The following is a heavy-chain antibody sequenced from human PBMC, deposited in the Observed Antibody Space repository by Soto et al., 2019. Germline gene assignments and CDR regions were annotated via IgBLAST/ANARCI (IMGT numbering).Heavy chain of an antibody. J-gene: IGHJ6*02. V-gene: IGHV3-23*01. CDR3: AKGHLGPYYDFWSGYSHRGGYYYYYYGMDV. D-gene: IGHD3-3*01. CDR2: ISGSGGST. Sequence: GGSLRLSCAASGFTFSSYAMSWVRQAPGKGLEWVSAISGSGGSTYYADSVKGRFTISRDNSKNTLYLQMNSLRAEDTAVYYCAKGHLGPYYDFWSGYSHRGGYYYYYYGMDVWGQGTTVTVSS. CDR1: GFTFSSYA.